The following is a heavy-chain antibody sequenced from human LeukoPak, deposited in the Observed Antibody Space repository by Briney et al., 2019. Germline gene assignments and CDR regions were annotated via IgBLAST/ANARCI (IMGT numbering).Heavy chain of an antibody. CDR3: ARDHYYGSGSSDY. J-gene: IGHJ4*02. CDR1: GFTFSSYG. D-gene: IGHD3-10*01. Sequence: GGSLRLSCAASGFTFSSYGMHWVRQAPGQGLEWMGWINPNSGGTNYAQKFQGRVTMTRDTSISTAYMELSRLRSDDTAVYYCARDHYYGSGSSDYWGQGTLVTVSS. V-gene: IGHV1-2*02. CDR2: INPNSGGT.